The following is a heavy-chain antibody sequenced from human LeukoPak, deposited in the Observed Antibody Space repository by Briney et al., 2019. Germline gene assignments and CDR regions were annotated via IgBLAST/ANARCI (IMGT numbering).Heavy chain of an antibody. J-gene: IGHJ5*02. D-gene: IGHD5-18*01. CDR2: ISSSSSTI. CDR1: GFTFISYS. Sequence: GGSLRLSCAASGFTFISYSMNWVRQAPGKGLEWVSYISSSSSTIYYADSVKGRFTISRDNAKNSLYLQMNSLRAEDTAVYYCTRSEGGYRFDPWGQGNLVTVSS. V-gene: IGHV3-48*01. CDR3: TRSEGGYRFDP.